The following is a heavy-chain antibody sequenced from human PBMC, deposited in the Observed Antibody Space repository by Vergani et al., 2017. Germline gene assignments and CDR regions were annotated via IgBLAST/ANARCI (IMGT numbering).Heavy chain of an antibody. Sequence: EVPLVQSGAEVKTPGESLKISCKGSGYSFTSYWIGWVRQMPGKGLEWMGIIYPGDSDTRYSPSFQGQVTISADKSISTAYLQWSSLKASDTAMYYCARHSWDYDILTGYYGRHYYYFDYWGQGTLVTVSS. D-gene: IGHD3-9*01. CDR3: ARHSWDYDILTGYYGRHYYYFDY. CDR2: IYPGDSDT. V-gene: IGHV5-51*01. CDR1: GYSFTSYW. J-gene: IGHJ4*02.